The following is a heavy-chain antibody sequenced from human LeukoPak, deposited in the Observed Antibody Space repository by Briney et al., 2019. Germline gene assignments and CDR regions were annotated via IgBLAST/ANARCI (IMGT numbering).Heavy chain of an antibody. Sequence: GGSLRLSCAASGFTFSSYAMSWVRQAPGKGLEWVSAISGSGGSTYYADSVKGRFTISRDNSKNTLYLQMNSLRAEDTAVYYCARLIRYPYSSSVLYWGQGTLVTVSS. CDR2: ISGSGGST. CDR1: GFTFSSYA. J-gene: IGHJ4*02. CDR3: ARLIRYPYSSSVLY. D-gene: IGHD6-13*01. V-gene: IGHV3-23*01.